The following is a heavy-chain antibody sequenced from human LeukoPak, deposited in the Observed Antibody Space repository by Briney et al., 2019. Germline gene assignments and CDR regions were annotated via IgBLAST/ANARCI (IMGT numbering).Heavy chain of an antibody. V-gene: IGHV3-23*01. J-gene: IGHJ3*02. D-gene: IGHD3-3*01. CDR2: ISGSGGST. CDR1: GFTFSDYY. CDR3: ATSTYYDFWSGYYPDAFDI. Sequence: PGGSLRLSCAASGFTFSDYYMSWIRQAPGKGLEWVSAISGSGGSTYYADSVKGRFTISRDNSKNTLYLQMNSLRAEDTAVYYCATSTYYDFWSGYYPDAFDIWGQGTMVTVSS.